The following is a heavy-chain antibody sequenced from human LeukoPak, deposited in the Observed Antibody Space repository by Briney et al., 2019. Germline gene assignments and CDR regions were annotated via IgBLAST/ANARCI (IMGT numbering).Heavy chain of an antibody. Sequence: GGPLRLSCAASGFTSSSYAKSWVRQAPGKGLEWVSAISGSGGSTYYADSVKGRFTISRDNSKNTLYLQMNSLRAEDTAVYYCAKDLDCSSTSCYPDYWGQGTLVTVSS. CDR2: ISGSGGST. D-gene: IGHD2-2*01. CDR1: GFTSSSYA. CDR3: AKDLDCSSTSCYPDY. J-gene: IGHJ4*02. V-gene: IGHV3-23*01.